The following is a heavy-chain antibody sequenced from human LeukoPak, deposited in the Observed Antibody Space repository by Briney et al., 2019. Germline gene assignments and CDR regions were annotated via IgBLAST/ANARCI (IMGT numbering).Heavy chain of an antibody. CDR2: ISYDGSNK. CDR3: ARDESDGGVPVDY. J-gene: IGHJ4*02. D-gene: IGHD2-8*02. V-gene: IGHV3-30-3*01. Sequence: QPGGSLRLSCAASGFTFSSYAMHWVRQAPGKGLEWVAVISYDGSNKYYAHSVKGRFTISRDNSKNTLYLQMKSLRADVTAVYYCARDESDGGVPVDYWGQGTLVTVSS. CDR1: GFTFSSYA.